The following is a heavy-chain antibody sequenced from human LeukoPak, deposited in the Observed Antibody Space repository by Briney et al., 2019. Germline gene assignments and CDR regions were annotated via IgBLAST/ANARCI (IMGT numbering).Heavy chain of an antibody. CDR1: GGSISSSCW. J-gene: IGHJ4*02. V-gene: IGHV4-4*02. CDR2: IYHSGST. Sequence: SETLSLTCGVSGGSISSSCWWSWVRQPPGKGLEWIGEIYHSGSTNYNPSLKSRVTISVDTSKNQFSLKLSSVTAADTAVYYCARLYGSGSYLDYWGQGTLVTVSS. CDR3: ARLYGSGSYLDY. D-gene: IGHD3-10*01.